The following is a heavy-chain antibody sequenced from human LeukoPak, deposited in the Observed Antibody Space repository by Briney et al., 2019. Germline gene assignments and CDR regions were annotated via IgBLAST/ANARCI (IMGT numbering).Heavy chain of an antibody. CDR3: ARSSMFRGFTVDY. J-gene: IGHJ4*02. V-gene: IGHV4-39*01. CDR1: GGSINSSSYY. D-gene: IGHD3-10*01. Sequence: NPSETLSLTCTLSGGSINSSSYYWGWIRQPPGEALEWIGSVYHSGYTFYNPSLKSRVTISVDTSKSQFSLTLSSVTAADTAVYYCARSSMFRGFTVDYWGQGTLVTVSS. CDR2: VYHSGYT.